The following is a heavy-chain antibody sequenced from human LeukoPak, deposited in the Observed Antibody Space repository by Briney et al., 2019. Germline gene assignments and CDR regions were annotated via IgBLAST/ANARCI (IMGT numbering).Heavy chain of an antibody. Sequence: SETLSLTCDVSGYSISNGYYWVWIRQPPGRGLEWIGSLYHSDSAYYNTSLRSRVSMSVDTSKNQFSLTLSFVTAADTAVYYCARQHDSYYYYYIDVWGSGTTVTVSS. CDR2: LYHSDSA. J-gene: IGHJ6*03. V-gene: IGHV4-38-2*01. CDR1: GYSISNGYY. CDR3: ARQHDSYYYYYIDV.